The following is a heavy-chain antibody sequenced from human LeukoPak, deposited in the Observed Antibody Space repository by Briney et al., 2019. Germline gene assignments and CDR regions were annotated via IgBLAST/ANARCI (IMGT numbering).Heavy chain of an antibody. D-gene: IGHD3-10*01. CDR1: GGSISSYY. Sequence: SETLSLTCTVSGGSISSYYWSWIRQPPGKGLEWIGYIYYSGSTYYNPSLKSRLTISVDTSMNQFSLILNSVTAADTAVYYCANYPLASGSGSYFDSWGQGTLVTVSS. J-gene: IGHJ4*02. CDR2: IYYSGST. V-gene: IGHV4-59*06. CDR3: ANYPLASGSGSYFDS.